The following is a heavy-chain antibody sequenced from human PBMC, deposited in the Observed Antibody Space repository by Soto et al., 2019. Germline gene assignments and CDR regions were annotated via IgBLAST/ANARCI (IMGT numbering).Heavy chain of an antibody. D-gene: IGHD6-19*01. CDR2: ISYSGSTI. CDR3: AREGAIAVAGKYHYGMDG. CDR1: GFTFSSYE. Sequence: PGVSLRLSCAASGFTFSSYEMHWVRQTPGQGLEWVSCISYSGSTIYYADSVKGRFTISRDNAKNSLYLQMNSLRAEDTAIYYCAREGAIAVAGKYHYGMDGLGQGTTVTVSS. V-gene: IGHV3-48*03. J-gene: IGHJ6*02.